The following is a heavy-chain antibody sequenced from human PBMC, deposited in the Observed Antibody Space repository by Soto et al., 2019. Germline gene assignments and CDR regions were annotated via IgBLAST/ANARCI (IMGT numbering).Heavy chain of an antibody. V-gene: IGHV3-9*01. CDR3: AKDMSGDYWYYMDV. D-gene: IGHD7-27*01. CDR2: ISWNSGSI. J-gene: IGHJ6*03. CDR1: GFTFDDYA. Sequence: GGSLRLSCAASGFTFDDYAMHWVRQAPGKGLEWVSGISWNSGSIGYADSVKGRFTISRDNAKNSLYLQMNSLRAEDTALYYCAKDMSGDYWYYMDVWGKGTTVTVSS.